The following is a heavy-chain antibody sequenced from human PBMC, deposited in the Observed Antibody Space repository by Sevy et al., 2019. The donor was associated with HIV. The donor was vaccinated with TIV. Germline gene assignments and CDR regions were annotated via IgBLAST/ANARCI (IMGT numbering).Heavy chain of an antibody. CDR1: GFTFSNYS. D-gene: IGHD3-22*01. CDR2: ISSSSSTI. Sequence: GESLKISCAASGFTFSNYSMNWVRQAPGKGLEWVSYISSSSSTIYYADSVKGRFTISRDNAKNSLFLQMNSLRAEDTAVYYCARDGYYYDSSGYYYWGQGTLVTVSS. V-gene: IGHV3-48*01. CDR3: ARDGYYYDSSGYYY. J-gene: IGHJ4*02.